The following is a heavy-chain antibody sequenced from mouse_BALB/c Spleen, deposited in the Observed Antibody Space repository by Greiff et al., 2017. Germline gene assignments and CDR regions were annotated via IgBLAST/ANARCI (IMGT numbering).Heavy chain of an antibody. CDR2: ISDGGSYT. CDR1: GFTFSDYY. Sequence: DVKLVESGGGLVKPGGSLKLSCAASGFTFSDYYMYWVRQTPEKRLEWVATISDGGSYTYYPDSVKGRFTISRDNAKNNLYLQMSSLKSEDTAMYYCARDDYDVLDYWGQGTSVTVSS. D-gene: IGHD2-4*01. V-gene: IGHV5-4*02. CDR3: ARDDYDVLDY. J-gene: IGHJ4*01.